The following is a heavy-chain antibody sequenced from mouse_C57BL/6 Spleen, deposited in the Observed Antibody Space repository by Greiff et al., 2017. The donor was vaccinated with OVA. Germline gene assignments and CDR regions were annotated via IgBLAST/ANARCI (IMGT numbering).Heavy chain of an antibody. D-gene: IGHD1-1*01. CDR1: GFTFSSYT. Sequence: EVQLVESGGGLVKPGGSLKLSCAASGFTFSSYTMSWVRQTPEKRLEWVATISGGGGNTYYPDSVKGRFTISRDNAKNTLYLQMSSLRSEDTAVYYCARQLLLGGDFDYWGQGTTLTVSS. CDR3: ARQLLLGGDFDY. CDR2: ISGGGGNT. V-gene: IGHV5-9*04. J-gene: IGHJ2*01.